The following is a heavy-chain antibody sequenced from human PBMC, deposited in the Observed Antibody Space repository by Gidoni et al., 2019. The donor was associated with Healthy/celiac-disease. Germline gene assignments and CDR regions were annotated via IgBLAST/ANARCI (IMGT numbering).Heavy chain of an antibody. J-gene: IGHJ4*02. Sequence: QVQLQQWGAGLLKPSETLSLTCAVYGGSFSGYYWSWIRQPPGKGLEWIGEINHSGSTNYNPSLKSRVTISVDTSKNQFSLKLSSVTAADTAVYYCAREDNWNVPLDYWGQGTLVTVPS. CDR2: INHSGST. D-gene: IGHD1-20*01. CDR1: GGSFSGYY. V-gene: IGHV4-34*01. CDR3: AREDNWNVPLDY.